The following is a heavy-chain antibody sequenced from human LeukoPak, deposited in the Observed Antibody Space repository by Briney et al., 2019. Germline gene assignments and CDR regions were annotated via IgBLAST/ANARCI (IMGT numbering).Heavy chain of an antibody. CDR2: INTNTGNP. V-gene: IGHV7-4-1*02. Sequence: ASVKVSCKASGYTFTSYAMNWVRQAPGQGLEWMGWINTNTGNPTYAQGFTGRFVFSLDTSVSTAYLQISSLKAEDTAVYYCARGQDPYYDFRSGYYQTYYYYYGMGVWGQGTTVTVSS. J-gene: IGHJ6*02. CDR1: GYTFTSYA. D-gene: IGHD3-3*01. CDR3: ARGQDPYYDFRSGYYQTYYYYYGMGV.